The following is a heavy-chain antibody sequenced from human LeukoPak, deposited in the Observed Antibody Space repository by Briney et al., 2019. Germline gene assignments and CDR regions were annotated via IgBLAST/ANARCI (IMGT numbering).Heavy chain of an antibody. D-gene: IGHD3-22*01. J-gene: IGHJ4*02. CDR3: AKRRNYYDSDGFSVDY. Sequence: PGGSLRLSCAASGFTFTSFAMSWVRQAPGKGLEWVSTISGTGGSTFYAVSVKGRFTISRDNAKNTLYLQMNSLTAEDTAVYWCAKRRNYYDSDGFSVDYWGQGTLVTVSS. CDR1: GFTFTSFA. V-gene: IGHV3-23*01. CDR2: ISGTGGST.